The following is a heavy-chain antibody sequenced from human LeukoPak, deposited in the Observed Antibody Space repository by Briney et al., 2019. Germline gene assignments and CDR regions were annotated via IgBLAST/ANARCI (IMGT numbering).Heavy chain of an antibody. V-gene: IGHV4-59*11. D-gene: IGHD5-12*01. Sequence: SGALALTWTGFWGPLRRLYWGLVPQAPGEGAGWIGYIYYSGSTNYNPSLKSRVTISVDTSKNQFSLKLSSVTAADTAVYYCAGGYSGYVPFDYWGQGTLVTVSS. CDR3: AGGYSGYVPFDY. CDR2: IYYSGST. CDR1: WGPLRRLY. J-gene: IGHJ4*02.